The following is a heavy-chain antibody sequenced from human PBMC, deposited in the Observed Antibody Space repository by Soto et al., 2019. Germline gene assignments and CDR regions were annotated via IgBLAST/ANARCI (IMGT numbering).Heavy chain of an antibody. D-gene: IGHD6-13*01. CDR1: GYTFTNYG. Sequence: QVPLVQSGAEVKKPGASVKVSCKASGYTFTNYGISWVRQAPGQGPQWMGWISCYNGDTKYAQTLQGRVTMTTDTSTSTAYMELRSLRSDDTAVYYCARGGSTWSAEYYQHWGQGTLVIVSS. J-gene: IGHJ1*01. CDR3: ARGGSTWSAEYYQH. V-gene: IGHV1-18*01. CDR2: ISCYNGDT.